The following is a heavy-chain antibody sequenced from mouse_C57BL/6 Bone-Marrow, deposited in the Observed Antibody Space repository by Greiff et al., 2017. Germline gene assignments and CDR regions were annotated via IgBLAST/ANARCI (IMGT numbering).Heavy chain of an antibody. V-gene: IGHV1-59*01. CDR3: ARDYYGSSYVSYWYFDV. D-gene: IGHD1-1*01. J-gene: IGHJ1*03. CDR1: GYTFTSYW. CDR2: IDPSDSYT. Sequence: VQLQQPGAELVRPGTSVKLSCKASGYTFTSYWMHWVKQRPGQGLEWIGVIDPSDSYTNYNQKFKGKATLTVDTSSSTAYMQLSSLTSEDSAVYYCARDYYGSSYVSYWYFDVWGTGTTVTVSS.